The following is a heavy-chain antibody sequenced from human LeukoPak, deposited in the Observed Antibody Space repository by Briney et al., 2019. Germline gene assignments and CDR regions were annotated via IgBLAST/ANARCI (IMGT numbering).Heavy chain of an antibody. V-gene: IGHV3-23*01. CDR2: ISGSGGST. CDR3: AKASDDYVWGSYMR. J-gene: IGHJ4*02. Sequence: GGSLRLSCAASGFTFSSYAMSWVRQAPGKGLEWVSAISGSGGSTYYADSVKGRFTISTDNSKNTLYLQMNSLRAEGTAVYYCAKASDDYVWGSYMRWGQGTLVTVSS. CDR1: GFTFSSYA. D-gene: IGHD3-16*01.